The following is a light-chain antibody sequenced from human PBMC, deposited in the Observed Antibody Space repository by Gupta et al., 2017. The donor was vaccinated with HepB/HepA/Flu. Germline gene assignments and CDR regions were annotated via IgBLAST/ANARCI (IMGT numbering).Light chain of an antibody. CDR2: GNN. CDR3: QSYDSSLSGVI. Sequence: QSVLTQPPSVSGAPVQRITISCTGSSSNIGADYDVNWYQHLPGTAPKRLIYGNNKRPSGVPDRFSGSKSGTSASLAITGLQAEDEADYHCQSYDSSLSGVIFGGGTKLTVL. V-gene: IGLV1-40*01. J-gene: IGLJ2*01. CDR1: SSNIGADYD.